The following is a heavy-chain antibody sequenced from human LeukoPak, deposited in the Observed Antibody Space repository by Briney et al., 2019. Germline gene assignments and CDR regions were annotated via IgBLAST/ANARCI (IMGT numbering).Heavy chain of an antibody. CDR2: ISYDGSNK. Sequence: GGSLRLSCAASGFTFSSYAMHWVRQAPGKGLEWVAVISYDGSNKYYADSVKGRFTISRDNSKNTLYLQMNSLRAEDTAVYYCAGEGIAAAGILDYWGQGTLVTVSS. CDR3: AGEGIAAAGILDY. D-gene: IGHD6-13*01. CDR1: GFTFSSYA. V-gene: IGHV3-30-3*01. J-gene: IGHJ4*02.